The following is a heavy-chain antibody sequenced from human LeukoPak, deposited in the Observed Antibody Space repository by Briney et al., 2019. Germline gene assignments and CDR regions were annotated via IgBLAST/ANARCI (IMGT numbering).Heavy chain of an antibody. CDR2: IYYSGNT. Sequence: SETLSLTCTVSGGSISSGGYYLSWIRQHPGKGLEWLGYIYYSGNTYYNPSFKSRVIMTVDMSNNQFSLKLTSVTAADTAVYYCTRGAGWLIDYWGQGILVTVSS. CDR1: GGSISSGGYY. D-gene: IGHD3-16*01. V-gene: IGHV4-31*03. CDR3: TRGAGWLIDY. J-gene: IGHJ4*02.